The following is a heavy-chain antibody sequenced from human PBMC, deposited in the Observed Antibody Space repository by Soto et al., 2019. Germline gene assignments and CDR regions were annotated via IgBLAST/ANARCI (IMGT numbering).Heavy chain of an antibody. V-gene: IGHV1-18*04. CDR2: ISAYNGNT. CDR1: GYTFTSYG. Sequence: ASVKVSCKASGYTFTSYGISWVRQAPGQGLEWMGWISAYNGNTNYAQKLQGRVTMTTDTSTSTADMELRSLRSDDTAVYYCARETRDTGIDYWGQGTLVTVSS. CDR3: ARETRDTGIDY. J-gene: IGHJ4*02. D-gene: IGHD5-18*01.